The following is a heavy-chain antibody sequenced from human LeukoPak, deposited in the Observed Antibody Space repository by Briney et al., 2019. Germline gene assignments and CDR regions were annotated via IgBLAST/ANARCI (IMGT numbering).Heavy chain of an antibody. CDR3: ARELAGFGESPGCY. V-gene: IGHV1-2*02. D-gene: IGHD3-10*01. J-gene: IGHJ4*02. CDR1: GYTFTGYY. Sequence: ASVTVSCKASGYTFTGYYMHWVRQTPGQGLEWMGWINPNSGGTNYPQKLQGRVTMTRDTSISTAYMELSRLRSDDKAVYYCARELAGFGESPGCYWGQGTLVTVSS. CDR2: INPNSGGT.